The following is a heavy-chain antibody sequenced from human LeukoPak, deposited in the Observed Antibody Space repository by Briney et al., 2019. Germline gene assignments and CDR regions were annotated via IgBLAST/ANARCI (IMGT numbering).Heavy chain of an antibody. V-gene: IGHV3-7*01. Sequence: GGSLRLSCAASGFTFSSYWMSWVRQAPGKGLEWVANIKQDGSEKYYVDSVEGRFTISRDNAKNSLYLQMNSLRAEDAAVYYCAREGGYDSSGYYGYYYFDYWGQGTLVTVSS. CDR1: GFTFSSYW. J-gene: IGHJ4*02. D-gene: IGHD3-22*01. CDR2: IKQDGSEK. CDR3: AREGGYDSSGYYGYYYFDY.